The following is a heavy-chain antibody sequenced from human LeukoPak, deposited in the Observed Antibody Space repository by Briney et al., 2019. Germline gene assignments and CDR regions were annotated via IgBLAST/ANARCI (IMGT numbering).Heavy chain of an antibody. CDR1: GGSISSYY. V-gene: IGHV4-59*08. D-gene: IGHD2-8*01. Sequence: SETLSLTCTVSGGSISSYYWSWIRQPPGKGLEWIGYIYYSGSTNYNPSLKSRVTISVDTSKNQFSPKLSSVTAADTAVYYCARAPNGFGAFDIWGPGTMVTVSS. CDR2: IYYSGST. CDR3: ARAPNGFGAFDI. J-gene: IGHJ3*02.